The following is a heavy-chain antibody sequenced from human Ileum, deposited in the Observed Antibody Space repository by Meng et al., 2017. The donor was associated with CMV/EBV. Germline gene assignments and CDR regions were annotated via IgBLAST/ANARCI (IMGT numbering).Heavy chain of an antibody. V-gene: IGHV4-4*07. CDR1: GGPLGTYT. J-gene: IGHJ2*01. Sequence: ERGAWRGNRSETRSPPCPVSGGPLGTYTRNWIRQPAGKGLEGLGRIFVSGSTTYNPSLGSGLTMSVASSNNKFSLRLTSGTAADTAVYYCARDYCNGGSCYRFFDLWGRGTLVTVSS. CDR2: IFVSGST. CDR3: ARDYCNGGSCYRFFDL. D-gene: IGHD2-15*01.